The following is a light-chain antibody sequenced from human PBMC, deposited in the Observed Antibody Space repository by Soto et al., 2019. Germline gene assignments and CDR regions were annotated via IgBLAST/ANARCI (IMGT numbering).Light chain of an antibody. CDR2: GNT. CDR1: SSNIGAGYD. Sequence: QPVLTQPPSVSGAPGQRVTISCTGSSSNIGAGYDVHWYQQLPGRAPKLLIYGNTNRPSGVPDRFSGSKSGTSASLTITGLQAEDEADYYCLSFDGSLSDVFGGGTQLTVL. J-gene: IGLJ2*01. CDR3: LSFDGSLSDV. V-gene: IGLV1-40*01.